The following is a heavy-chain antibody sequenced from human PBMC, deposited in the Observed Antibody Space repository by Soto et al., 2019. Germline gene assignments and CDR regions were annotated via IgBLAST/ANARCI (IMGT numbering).Heavy chain of an antibody. CDR2: IFPADSDT. J-gene: IGHJ6*04. CDR3: TAPLTSGMDV. V-gene: IGHV5-51*01. Sequence: PGESLKISCKGSQYNFMNFWVGWVRQMPGKGLEWMGIIFPADSDTRFSPSFQGRVTMSVDKSTYTAYLQWSSLEPSDTAIYYCTAPLTSGMDVWGKGTTVNVPA. D-gene: IGHD3-9*01. CDR1: QYNFMNFW.